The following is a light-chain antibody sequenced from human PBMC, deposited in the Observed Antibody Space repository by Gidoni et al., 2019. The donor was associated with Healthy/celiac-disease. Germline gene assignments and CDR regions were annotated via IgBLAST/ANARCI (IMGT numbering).Light chain of an antibody. V-gene: IGKV1-39*01. CDR1: QSSSSY. Sequence: DIQMTQSPSSLSASVGDRVTITCRASQSSSSYLNWYQQKPGKAPKLLFYAAASLQIGVPSRFRGSGSGTDYTLTISSRQPEDFATYYCQQSYSTLLTFXXXTKVEIK. J-gene: IGKJ4*01. CDR2: AAA. CDR3: QQSYSTLLT.